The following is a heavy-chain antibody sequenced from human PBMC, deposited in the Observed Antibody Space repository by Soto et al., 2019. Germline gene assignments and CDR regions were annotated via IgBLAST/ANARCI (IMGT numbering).Heavy chain of an antibody. CDR2: INAGNGNT. CDR3: ARGNEAGTEGDYYYYGMDV. V-gene: IGHV1-3*01. D-gene: IGHD6-19*01. Sequence: ASVKVSCKASGYTFTSYAMHWVRQAPGQRLEWMGWINAGNGNTKYSQKFQGRVTITRDTSASTAYMELSSLRSEDTAVYYCARGNEAGTEGDYYYYGMDVWGQGTTVTVSS. J-gene: IGHJ6*02. CDR1: GYTFTSYA.